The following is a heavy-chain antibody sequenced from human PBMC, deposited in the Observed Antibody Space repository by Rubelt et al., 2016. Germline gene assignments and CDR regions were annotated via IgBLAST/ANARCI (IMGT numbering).Heavy chain of an antibody. Sequence: GWIGEINHSGGTNYNPSLKSRVSISIDTSKNQFSLNLSSVTAADTAVYYCARREYGSGAKFDYWGQGTLVTVSS. CDR3: ARREYGSGAKFDY. CDR2: INHSGGT. D-gene: IGHD3-10*01. J-gene: IGHJ4*02. V-gene: IGHV4-34*01.